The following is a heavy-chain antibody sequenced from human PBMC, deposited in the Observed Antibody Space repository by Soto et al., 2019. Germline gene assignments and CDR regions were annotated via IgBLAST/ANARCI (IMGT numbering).Heavy chain of an antibody. D-gene: IGHD6-13*01. V-gene: IGHV3-33*01. Sequence: QVQLVESGGGVVQPGRSLRLSCAASGFTFSSYGMHWVRQAPGKGLEWVAVIWYDGSNKYYADSVKGRFTISRDNSKNTLYLQMNSLRAEDTAVYYWARSGRSSWFDYWGQGTLVTVSS. CDR3: ARSGRSSWFDY. J-gene: IGHJ4*02. CDR1: GFTFSSYG. CDR2: IWYDGSNK.